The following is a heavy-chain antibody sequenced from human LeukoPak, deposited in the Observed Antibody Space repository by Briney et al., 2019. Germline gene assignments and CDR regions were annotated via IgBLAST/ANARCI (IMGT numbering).Heavy chain of an antibody. Sequence: GGSLRLSCAASGFTFSSYGMSWVRQAPGKGLEWVSAISGSGGSTYYADSVKGRFTISRDNSKNTLYLQMNSLRAEDTAVYYCARVLSVRNWNWATDGAFDIWGQGTMVTVSS. J-gene: IGHJ3*02. CDR3: ARVLSVRNWNWATDGAFDI. CDR1: GFTFSSYG. D-gene: IGHD1-7*01. V-gene: IGHV3-23*01. CDR2: ISGSGGST.